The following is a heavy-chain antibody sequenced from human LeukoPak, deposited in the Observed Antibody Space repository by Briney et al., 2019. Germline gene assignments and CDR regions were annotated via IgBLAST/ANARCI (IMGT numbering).Heavy chain of an antibody. J-gene: IGHJ6*03. CDR3: ASGHSSSWPPYYYYMDV. CDR1: GGSISSYY. D-gene: IGHD6-13*01. V-gene: IGHV4-59*01. CDR2: IYYSGST. Sequence: SETLSLTCTVSGGSISSYYWSWIRQPPGKGLEWIGYIYYSGSTNYNPSLKSRVAISVDTSKNQFSLKLSSVTAADTAVYYCASGHSSSWPPYYYYMDVWGKGTTVTVSS.